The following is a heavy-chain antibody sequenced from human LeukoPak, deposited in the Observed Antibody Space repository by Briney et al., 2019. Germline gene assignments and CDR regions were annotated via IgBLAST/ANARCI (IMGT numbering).Heavy chain of an antibody. CDR2: ISSSSSYI. V-gene: IGHV3-21*04. Sequence: PGGSLRLSCAASGFTFSSYSMNWVRQAPGKGLEWVSSISSSSSYIYYADSVKGRFTISRDNSKNTLYLQMNSLRAEDTAVYYCARDAPYCGGDCYSPTFDYWGQGTLVTVSS. J-gene: IGHJ4*02. CDR1: GFTFSSYS. D-gene: IGHD2-21*02. CDR3: ARDAPYCGGDCYSPTFDY.